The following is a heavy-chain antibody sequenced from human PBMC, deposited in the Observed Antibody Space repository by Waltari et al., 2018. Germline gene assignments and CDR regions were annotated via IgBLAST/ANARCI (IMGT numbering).Heavy chain of an antibody. CDR1: GVIFRSNA. D-gene: IGHD1-1*01. CDR2: ISGRGENT. Sequence: EVELLESGGTLVQPGGSLSVSCSASGVIFRSNAFSWVRQAPGRGLEWVSSISGRGENTYYAESVKGRFTISRDNSKNTVFLQMNNLRVDDTAIYYCARDPLNDDGGWDDYWGQGTLVTVSS. V-gene: IGHV3-23*01. J-gene: IGHJ4*02. CDR3: ARDPLNDDGGWDDY.